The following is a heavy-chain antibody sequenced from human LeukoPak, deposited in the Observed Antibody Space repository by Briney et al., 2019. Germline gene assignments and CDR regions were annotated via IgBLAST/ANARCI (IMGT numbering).Heavy chain of an antibody. CDR1: GFTFSSYG. Sequence: PGGSLRLSCAASGFTFSSYGIHWVRQAPGKGLEWVAVISYDGSNKYYADSVKGRFTISRDNSKNTLYLQMNSLRAEDTAVYYCAKEGGYGSGFDYWGQGTLVTVSS. J-gene: IGHJ4*02. D-gene: IGHD3-10*01. V-gene: IGHV3-30*18. CDR2: ISYDGSNK. CDR3: AKEGGYGSGFDY.